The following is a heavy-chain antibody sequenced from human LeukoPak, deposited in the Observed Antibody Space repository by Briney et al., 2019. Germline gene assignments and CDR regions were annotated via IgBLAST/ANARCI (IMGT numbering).Heavy chain of an antibody. J-gene: IGHJ3*02. CDR1: GGTFSSYA. D-gene: IGHD2-2*02. Sequence: ASVKVSCKASGGTFSSYAISWVRQAPGRGLEWMGGIIPIFGTANYAQKFQGRVTITADESTSTAYMELSSLRSEDTAVYYCARPLLYTQDAFDIWGQGTMVTVSS. CDR2: IIPIFGTA. V-gene: IGHV1-69*13. CDR3: ARPLLYTQDAFDI.